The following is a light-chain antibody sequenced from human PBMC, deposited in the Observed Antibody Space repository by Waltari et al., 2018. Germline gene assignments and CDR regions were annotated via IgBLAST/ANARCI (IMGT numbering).Light chain of an antibody. CDR1: SPNIGSNY. Sequence: QSVLTQPPSASGTPGQSVTIPCSGSSPNIGSNYVSWYQQLPGTAPKLLIYRNNQRPSGVPDRFSGSKSGTSASLAISGLRSEDEADYYCAAWDDSLSGWVFGGGTKLTVL. J-gene: IGLJ3*02. CDR2: RNN. CDR3: AAWDDSLSGWV. V-gene: IGLV1-47*01.